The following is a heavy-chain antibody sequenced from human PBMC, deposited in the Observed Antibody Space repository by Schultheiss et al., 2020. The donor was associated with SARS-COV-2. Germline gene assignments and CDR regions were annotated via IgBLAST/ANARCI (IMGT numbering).Heavy chain of an antibody. V-gene: IGHV3-23*01. CDR2: ISGSGGST. CDR3: ARAYCSSTSCHMGGFY. J-gene: IGHJ4*02. CDR1: GFTVSSNY. Sequence: GGSLRLSCAASGFTVSSNYMSWVRQAPGKGLEWVSVISGSGGSTYYADSVKGRFTISRDNAKNSLFLQMNSLRTEDTAVYYCARAYCSSTSCHMGGFYWGQGTLVTVSS. D-gene: IGHD2-2*01.